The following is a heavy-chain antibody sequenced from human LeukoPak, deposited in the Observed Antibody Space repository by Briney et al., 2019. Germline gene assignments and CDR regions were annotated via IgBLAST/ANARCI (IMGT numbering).Heavy chain of an antibody. Sequence: SETLSLTCTVSGGSISSSSYYWGWIRQPPGKGLEWIGSIYYSGSTYYNPSLKSRVTISVDTSKNQFSLKLSSVTAADTAVYYCARHSVGRYSSSWNWSDPWGQGTLVTVSS. D-gene: IGHD6-13*01. CDR1: GGSISSSSYY. CDR2: IYYSGST. J-gene: IGHJ5*02. V-gene: IGHV4-39*01. CDR3: ARHSVGRYSSSWNWSDP.